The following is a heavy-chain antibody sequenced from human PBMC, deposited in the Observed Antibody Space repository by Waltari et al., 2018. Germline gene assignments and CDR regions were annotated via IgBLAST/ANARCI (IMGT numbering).Heavy chain of an antibody. J-gene: IGHJ4*02. Sequence: QVQLQQWGAGLLKPSETLSLTCAVYGGSFSGYYWSWIRQPPGKGLEWIGEINHSGSTNYNPSLKSRVTISVDTSKNQFSLKLSSVTAADTAVYYCARGYRVSHYYYGSGSYQLRHPNFDYWGQGTLVTVSS. V-gene: IGHV4-34*01. D-gene: IGHD3-10*01. CDR3: ARGYRVSHYYYGSGSYQLRHPNFDY. CDR2: INHSGST. CDR1: GGSFSGYY.